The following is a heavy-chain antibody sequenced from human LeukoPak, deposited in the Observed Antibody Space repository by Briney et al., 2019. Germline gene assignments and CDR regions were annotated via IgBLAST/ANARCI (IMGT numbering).Heavy chain of an antibody. CDR2: IIPIFGTA. V-gene: IGHV1-69*13. CDR3: ARSLFAGTYYYGMDV. Sequence: SVKVSCKASGDTFSSYAISWVRQAPGQGLEWMGGIIPIFGTANYAQKFQGRVTITADESTSTAYMELSSLRSEDTAVYYCARSLFAGTYYYGMDVWGQGTTVTVSS. J-gene: IGHJ6*02. D-gene: IGHD6-13*01. CDR1: GDTFSSYA.